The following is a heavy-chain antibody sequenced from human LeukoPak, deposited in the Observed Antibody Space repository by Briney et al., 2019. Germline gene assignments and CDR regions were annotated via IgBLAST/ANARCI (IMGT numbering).Heavy chain of an antibody. CDR2: ISYDGSNK. J-gene: IGHJ4*02. CDR1: GFTFSSYA. CDR3: ASEPSPIGY. V-gene: IGHV3-30*04. Sequence: GGSLRLSCAASGFTFSSYAMHWVRQAPGKGLEWVAVISYDGSNKYYADSVKGRFTISRDNSKNTLYLQMNSLRAEDTAVYYCASEPSPIGYWGQGTLVTVSS.